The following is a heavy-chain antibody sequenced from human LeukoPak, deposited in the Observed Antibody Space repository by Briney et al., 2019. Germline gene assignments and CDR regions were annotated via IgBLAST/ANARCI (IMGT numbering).Heavy chain of an antibody. D-gene: IGHD3-22*01. CDR2: INWNGGST. Sequence: GGSLRLSCAASGFTFDDYGMNWVRQAPGKGLEWVSGINWNGGSTGYADSVKGRFTISRDNAKNSLYLQMNSLRAEDTALYYCARDRPYYDSSFPIDYWGQGTLVTVSS. CDR3: ARDRPYYDSSFPIDY. V-gene: IGHV3-20*04. CDR1: GFTFDDYG. J-gene: IGHJ4*02.